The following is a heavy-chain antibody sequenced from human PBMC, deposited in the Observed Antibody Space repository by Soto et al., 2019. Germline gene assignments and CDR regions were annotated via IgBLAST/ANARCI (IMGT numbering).Heavy chain of an antibody. Sequence: GASVKVSCKASGYTFTSYGISWVRQAPGQGLEWMGWISAYNGNTNYAQKLQGRVTMTTDTSTSTAYMELRSLRSDDTAVYYCARVKWGSTILYYYYGMDVWGQGTTVTVS. CDR2: ISAYNGNT. V-gene: IGHV1-18*01. CDR3: ARVKWGSTILYYYYGMDV. J-gene: IGHJ6*02. CDR1: GYTFTSYG. D-gene: IGHD3-9*01.